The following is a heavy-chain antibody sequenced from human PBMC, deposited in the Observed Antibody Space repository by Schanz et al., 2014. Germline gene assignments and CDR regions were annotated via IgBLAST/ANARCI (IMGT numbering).Heavy chain of an antibody. CDR3: ASPALVQGLMPEYYFDY. D-gene: IGHD3-10*01. J-gene: IGHJ4*02. CDR2: ISSSSSTI. CDR1: EFSFSSFG. Sequence: EVQLVESGGHLVQPGGSLRLSCAASEFSFSSFGMNWVRQAPGKGLEWVSYISSSSSTIYYADSVKGRFTISRDNAKNLLYLQMNGLRAEDTAVYYCASPALVQGLMPEYYFDYWGQGTLVTVSS. V-gene: IGHV3-48*01.